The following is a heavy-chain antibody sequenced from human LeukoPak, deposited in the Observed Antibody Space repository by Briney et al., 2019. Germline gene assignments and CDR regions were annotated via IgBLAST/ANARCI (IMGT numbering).Heavy chain of an antibody. CDR2: IYYSGST. D-gene: IGHD1-26*01. Sequence: SETLSLTCTVSGGSISSGDYYWSWIRQPPGTGLEWIGYIYYSGSTYYNPSLKSRVTISVDTSKNQFSLKLSSVTAADTAVYYCARGGGRRYYYYGMDVWGKGTTVSVSS. J-gene: IGHJ6*04. V-gene: IGHV4-30-4*01. CDR3: ARGGGRRYYYYGMDV. CDR1: GGSISSGDYY.